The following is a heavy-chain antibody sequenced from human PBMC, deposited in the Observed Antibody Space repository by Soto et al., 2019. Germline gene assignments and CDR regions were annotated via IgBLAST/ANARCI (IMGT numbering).Heavy chain of an antibody. CDR1: GYTFTSYY. V-gene: IGHV1-46*01. Sequence: GASVKVSCKASGYTFTSYYMHWVRQAPGQGLEWMGIINPSGGSTSYAQKFQGRVTMTRDTPTSTVYMELSSLRSEDTAVYYCARDWAPIAVDAVGYFDYWGQGTLVTVSS. J-gene: IGHJ4*02. CDR2: INPSGGST. D-gene: IGHD6-19*01. CDR3: ARDWAPIAVDAVGYFDY.